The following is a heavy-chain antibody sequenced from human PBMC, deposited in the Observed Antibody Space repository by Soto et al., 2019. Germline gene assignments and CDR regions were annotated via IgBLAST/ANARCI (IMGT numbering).Heavy chain of an antibody. Sequence: SVKVSCKASGGTFSRYAISWVRQAPGQGLEWMGGIIPIFGTANYAQKFQGRVTITADEPTSTAYMELSSLRSEDTAVYYCARGLGALYYYGMDVWGQGTTVTVSS. CDR3: ARGLGALYYYGMDV. V-gene: IGHV1-69*13. J-gene: IGHJ6*02. CDR2: IIPIFGTA. D-gene: IGHD1-26*01. CDR1: GGTFSRYA.